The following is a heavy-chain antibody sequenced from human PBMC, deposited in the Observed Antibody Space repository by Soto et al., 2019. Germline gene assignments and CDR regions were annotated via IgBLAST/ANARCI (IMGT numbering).Heavy chain of an antibody. J-gene: IGHJ5*02. V-gene: IGHV1-69*08. CDR1: GGTFSSYT. CDR3: AGDCRSAVFWANWIDL. CDR2: ISPILGIA. Sequence: QVQLVQSGAEVKKPGSSVKVSCTASGGTFSSYTISWVRQAPGQGLEWMGRISPILGIANYAQKFQGRVTITADKSTTTAYTKLSSLRSEDRAVYYCAGDCRSAVFWANWIDLWGQGTLVTVSS. D-gene: IGHD2-15*01.